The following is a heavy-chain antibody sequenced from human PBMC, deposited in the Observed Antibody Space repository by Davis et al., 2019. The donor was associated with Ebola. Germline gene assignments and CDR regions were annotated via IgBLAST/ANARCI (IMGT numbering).Heavy chain of an antibody. D-gene: IGHD4-17*01. J-gene: IGHJ4*02. Sequence: AGSLSLSCAASGFTFSSYAMSWVRQAPGKGLEWVSGISGSGGTTSHADSVKGRFTISRDNSKNTLYLQMNSLRAEDTAVYYCAKVFYGDYWGFDYWGQGTLVTVSS. CDR2: ISGSGGTT. V-gene: IGHV3-23*01. CDR3: AKVFYGDYWGFDY. CDR1: GFTFSSYA.